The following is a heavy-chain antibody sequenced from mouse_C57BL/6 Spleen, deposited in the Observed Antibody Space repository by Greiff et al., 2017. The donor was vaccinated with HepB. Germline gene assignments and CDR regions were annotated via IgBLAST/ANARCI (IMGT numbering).Heavy chain of an antibody. J-gene: IGHJ4*01. D-gene: IGHD1-1*01. CDR1: GYTFTEYT. Sequence: QVQLKQSGAELVKPGASVKLSCKASGYTFTEYTIHWVKQRSGQGLEWIGWFYPGSGSIKYNEKFKDKATLTADKSSSTVYMELSRLTSEDSAVYFCARHERKDYYGSSYDYAMDYWGQGTSVTVSS. CDR3: ARHERKDYYGSSYDYAMDY. CDR2: FYPGSGSI. V-gene: IGHV1-62-2*01.